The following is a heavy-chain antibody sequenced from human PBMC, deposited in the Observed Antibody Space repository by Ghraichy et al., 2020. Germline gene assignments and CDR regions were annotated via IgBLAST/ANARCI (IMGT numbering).Heavy chain of an antibody. CDR2: IYYSGST. V-gene: IGHV4-59*01. CDR1: GGSISSYY. CDR3: ARIYYDFWSGYLNWFDP. J-gene: IGHJ5*02. Sequence: SQTLSLTCTVSGGSISSYYWSWIRQPPGKGLEWIGYIYYSGSTNYNPSLKSRVTISVDTSKNQFSLTLSSVTAADTAVYYCARIYYDFWSGYLNWFDPWGQGTLVTVSS. D-gene: IGHD3-3*01.